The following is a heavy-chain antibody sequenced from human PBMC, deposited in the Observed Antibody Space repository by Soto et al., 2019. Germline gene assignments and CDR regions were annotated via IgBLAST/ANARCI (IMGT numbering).Heavy chain of an antibody. Sequence: GGSLRLSCEGSGFTFSDYYISWIRQAPGKGLEWISYSSNSGTFSRYADSVKGRFSISRDNTKNLLYLQMNSLRAEDTAVYYCARSGDNYNRLDYWGRGTPVTVSS. CDR3: ARSGDNYNRLDY. CDR1: GFTFSDYY. V-gene: IGHV3-11*06. CDR2: SSNSGTFS. J-gene: IGHJ4*02. D-gene: IGHD1-1*01.